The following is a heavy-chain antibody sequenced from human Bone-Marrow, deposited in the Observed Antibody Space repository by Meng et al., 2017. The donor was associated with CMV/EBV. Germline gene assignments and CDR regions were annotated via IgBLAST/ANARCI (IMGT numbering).Heavy chain of an antibody. J-gene: IGHJ4*01. Sequence: GGSLRLSCVASGFTLSTSTINWVRQAPGKGLEWVSSIGWSSTSADYADSVKGRFTLSRDDSKNSLSLQMNSLRVDDTAVYYCAPDPARRVLGVPLLGRDYWGQGTLVTVSS. CDR3: APDPARRVLGVPLLGRDY. V-gene: IGHV3-21*01. CDR2: IGWSSTSA. D-gene: IGHD3-16*01. CDR1: GFTLSTST.